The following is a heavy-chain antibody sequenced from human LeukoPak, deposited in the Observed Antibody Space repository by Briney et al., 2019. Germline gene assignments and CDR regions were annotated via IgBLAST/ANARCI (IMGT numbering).Heavy chain of an antibody. V-gene: IGHV4-39*01. J-gene: IGHJ5*02. CDR3: ARHYGP. CDR1: GDSIFTTRYH. Sequence: SETLSLTCTVTGDSIFTTRYHWGWIRQPPGKGLEWIGSITYSGDTYENPSLESRVIISADTSKNQFSLKLNSVTAADTAVYYCARHYGPWGQGTLVIVSS. CDR2: ITYSGDT. D-gene: IGHD3-10*01.